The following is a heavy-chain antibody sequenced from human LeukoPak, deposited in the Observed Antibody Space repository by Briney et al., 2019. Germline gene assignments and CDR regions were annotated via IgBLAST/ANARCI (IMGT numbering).Heavy chain of an antibody. V-gene: IGHV1-69*13. CDR1: GGTFGSYV. Sequence: ASVKVSCKASGGTFGSYVISWVRQAPGRGLEWMGGIIPIFGTAHYAQKFQGRLTITADESTSTVYMEMSSLRSEDTAMYYCAKEGDTALVTGYFDLWGRGTLVTVSS. D-gene: IGHD5-18*01. J-gene: IGHJ2*01. CDR3: AKEGDTALVTGYFDL. CDR2: IIPIFGTA.